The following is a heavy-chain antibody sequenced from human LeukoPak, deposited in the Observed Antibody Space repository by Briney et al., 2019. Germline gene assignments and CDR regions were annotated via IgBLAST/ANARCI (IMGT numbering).Heavy chain of an antibody. CDR2: IKAGNGDT. V-gene: IGHV1-3*01. CDR3: ARDDCGDTCYPGGY. D-gene: IGHD2-21*01. J-gene: IGHJ4*02. Sequence: GASVKVSCKASGYKFTKYVVHWVRQAPGQRPEWMGWIKAGNGDTKYSQNFQGRLTITRDTSASTVYMELSSLTSEDTALYYCARDDCGDTCYPGGYWGQGAPVTVSS. CDR1: GYKFTKYV.